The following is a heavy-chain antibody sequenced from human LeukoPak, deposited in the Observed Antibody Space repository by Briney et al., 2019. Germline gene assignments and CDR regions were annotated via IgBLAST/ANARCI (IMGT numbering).Heavy chain of an antibody. V-gene: IGHV1-2*02. Sequence: ASVTVSCKASGYTFTDYFMHWVRPAPGQGLEWMGWINPNSGDTHYAQNFQGRVTMTRDTSISTTYMELSRLRSDDTAVYYCARDSDCTNGVCYRTDLDYWGQGTLVTVSS. CDR1: GYTFTDYF. CDR2: INPNSGDT. J-gene: IGHJ4*02. D-gene: IGHD2-8*01. CDR3: ARDSDCTNGVCYRTDLDY.